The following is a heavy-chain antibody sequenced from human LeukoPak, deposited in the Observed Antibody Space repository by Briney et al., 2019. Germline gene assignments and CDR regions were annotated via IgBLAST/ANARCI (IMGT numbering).Heavy chain of an antibody. CDR3: ASLPYDYPI. J-gene: IGHJ3*02. CDR1: GFTFSSYA. CDR2: INSDGINT. V-gene: IGHV3-74*01. Sequence: PGGSLRLSCAASGFTFSSYAMSWVRQAPGKGLVWVSRINSDGINTSYADSVKGRFTISRDNAKNTLNLQMNSLRAEDTAVYYCASLPYDYPIWGQGTMVTVSS. D-gene: IGHD4/OR15-4a*01.